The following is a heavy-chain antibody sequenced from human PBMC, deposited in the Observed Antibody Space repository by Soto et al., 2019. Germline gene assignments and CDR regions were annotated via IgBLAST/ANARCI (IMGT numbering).Heavy chain of an antibody. CDR2: ISGSGGST. Sequence: GGSPRLSCAASGFTFRSYAMSWVRQDPGKGLEWVSAISGSGGSTYYADSVKGRFTISRDNSKNTLYLQMNSLRAEDTAVYYCAKDLLLWFGELSSPDYWGQGTLVTVSS. D-gene: IGHD3-10*01. CDR1: GFTFRSYA. J-gene: IGHJ4*02. CDR3: AKDLLLWFGELSSPDY. V-gene: IGHV3-23*01.